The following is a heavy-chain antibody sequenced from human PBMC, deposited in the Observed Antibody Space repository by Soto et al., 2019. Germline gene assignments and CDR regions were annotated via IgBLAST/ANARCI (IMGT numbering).Heavy chain of an antibody. CDR1: GFTFSSYW. CDR3: ARDSTLHFPYYYYMDV. Sequence: EVQLVESGGGLVQPGGSLRLSCAASGFTFSSYWMHWVRQAPGKGLVWVSRINSDGSSTSYADSVKGRFTISRDNAKNTLYLQMNSLRAEDTAVYYCARDSTLHFPYYYYMDVWGKGTTVTVSS. V-gene: IGHV3-74*01. D-gene: IGHD3-3*02. J-gene: IGHJ6*03. CDR2: INSDGSST.